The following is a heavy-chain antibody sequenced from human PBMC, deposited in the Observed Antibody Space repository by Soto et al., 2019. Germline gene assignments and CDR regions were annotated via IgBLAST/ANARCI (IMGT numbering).Heavy chain of an antibody. D-gene: IGHD6-6*01. CDR3: AREYGGSSGRTRDI. Sequence: QVQLQEAGPGLVKPSETLSLTCTVSGGSISSYYWTWIRQPAVKGLEWIGRVFTTGDTNYNPSLMSRVTVSLDASKNQFPRKLSSVSAADTAVYYCAREYGGSSGRTRDIWGQGTMVTVTS. CDR2: VFTTGDT. V-gene: IGHV4-4*07. CDR1: GGSISSYY. J-gene: IGHJ3*02.